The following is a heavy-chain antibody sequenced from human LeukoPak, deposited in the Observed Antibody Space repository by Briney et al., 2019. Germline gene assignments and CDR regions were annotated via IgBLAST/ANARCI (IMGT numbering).Heavy chain of an antibody. D-gene: IGHD6-19*01. CDR2: TYYRSKWYN. CDR3: AREEDYSSGWLTD. Sequence: SQTLSLTCAISGDSVSSNRAAWNWIRQSPSRGLEWLERTYYRSKWYNDYAVSVKSRITINPDTSKKQFSLQLKYVTPEDTAVYYCAREEDYSSGWLTDWGQGTLVIVSS. V-gene: IGHV6-1*01. J-gene: IGHJ4*02. CDR1: GDSVSSNRAA.